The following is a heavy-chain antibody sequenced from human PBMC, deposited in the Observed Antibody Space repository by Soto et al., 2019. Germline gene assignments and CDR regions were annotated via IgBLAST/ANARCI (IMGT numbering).Heavy chain of an antibody. Sequence: GGSLRHSYAASGCTFKTCSMNWCRQAPWKGLEWVSYISDSSSTIHYADSVKGRFTISRDNAKNSLYLQMNSLRAEDTAVYYCARDDYPYYDARSGYHFDHWGQ. D-gene: IGHD3-22*01. J-gene: IGHJ4*02. CDR3: ARDDYPYYDARSGYHFDH. CDR2: ISDSSSTI. V-gene: IGHV3-48*01. CDR1: GCTFKTCS.